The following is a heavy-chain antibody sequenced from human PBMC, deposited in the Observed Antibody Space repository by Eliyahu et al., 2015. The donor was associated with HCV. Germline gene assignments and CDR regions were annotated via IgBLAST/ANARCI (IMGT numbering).Heavy chain of an antibody. D-gene: IGHD4-23*01. J-gene: IGHJ4*02. V-gene: IGHV3-23*01. CDR3: AKVAVALDS. CDR1: GFTFSGYV. Sequence: EVQLLESGGDLVRPGXSLXXSCAXSGFTFSGYVXGWVRQAPGKGLEWVSGISESGYATYYADSVKGRFTISRDNSKDTLYLQINNLRVEDTAVYYCAKVAVALDSWGQGTLVTVSS. CDR2: ISESGYAT.